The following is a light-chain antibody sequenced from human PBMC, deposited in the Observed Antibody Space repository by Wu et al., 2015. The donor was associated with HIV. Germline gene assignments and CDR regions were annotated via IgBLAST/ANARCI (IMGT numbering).Light chain of an antibody. J-gene: IGKJ1*01. CDR3: QQYVTWQT. CDR2: GAS. Sequence: EIVMTQSPATLSESPGERATLSCRASQSVSSDLAWYQQKPGQAPRLLIYGASTRATGIPARFSGSGSGTEFTLTISSLRSEDFAVYYCQQYVTWQTFGQGTKVEIK. V-gene: IGKV3-15*01. CDR1: QSVSSD.